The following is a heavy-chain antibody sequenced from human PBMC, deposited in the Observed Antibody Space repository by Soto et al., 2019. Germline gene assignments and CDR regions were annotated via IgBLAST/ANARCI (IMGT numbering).Heavy chain of an antibody. CDR1: GFTLSGYW. Sequence: GGSLRLSCAASGFTLSGYWMHWVRQTPGKGPVWVSRINSDGTSTSYADSVKGRFTISRDNAKKTLYLQMKSLRAEDTAVYYCTSRVKDYYYGMDVWGQGTTVTVSS. CDR3: TSRVKDYYYGMDV. CDR2: INSDGTST. V-gene: IGHV3-74*01. J-gene: IGHJ6*02.